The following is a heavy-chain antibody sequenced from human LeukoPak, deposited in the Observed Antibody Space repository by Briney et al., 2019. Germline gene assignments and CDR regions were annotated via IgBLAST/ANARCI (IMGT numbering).Heavy chain of an antibody. CDR2: IYPGDSDT. CDR3: ASYHYDSSGYYPPAEYFQH. CDR1: GYSFTSYW. V-gene: IGHV5-51*01. J-gene: IGHJ1*01. Sequence: GASLKISCKGSGYSFTSYWIGWVRQMPGKGLEWMGIIYPGDSDTRYSPSFKGQVTISADKSISTAYLQWSSLKASDTAMYYCASYHYDSSGYYPPAEYFQHWGQGTLVTVSS. D-gene: IGHD3-22*01.